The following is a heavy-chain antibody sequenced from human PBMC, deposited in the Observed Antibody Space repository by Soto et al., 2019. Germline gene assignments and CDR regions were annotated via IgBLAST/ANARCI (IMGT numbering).Heavy chain of an antibody. J-gene: IGHJ4*02. CDR2: IYYSGST. V-gene: IGHV4-59*08. D-gene: IGHD3-3*01. CDR1: GGSISSYY. CDR3: ARSHYYDFWSGYYFPFDY. Sequence: SETLSLTCTVSGGSISSYYWSWIRQPPGKGLEWIGYIYYSGSTNYNPSLKSRVTISVDTSKNQFSLKLSSVTAADTAVYYCARSHYYDFWSGYYFPFDYWGQRTLVTVSS.